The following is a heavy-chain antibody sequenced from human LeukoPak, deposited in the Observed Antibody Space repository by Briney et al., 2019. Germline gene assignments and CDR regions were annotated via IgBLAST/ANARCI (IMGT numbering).Heavy chain of an antibody. CDR1: GGSISSGGYS. J-gene: IGHJ3*02. CDR3: ARIKQTIRAFVSGSYYPDAFDI. D-gene: IGHD3-10*01. CDR2: IYHSGST. Sequence: PSQTLSLTCAVSGGSISSGGYSWSWIRQPPGKGLEWIGYIYHSGSTYYNPSLKSRVTISVDKSKNQFSLRLSSVTAADTAVYYCARIKQTIRAFVSGSYYPDAFDIWGQGTMVTVSS. V-gene: IGHV4-30-2*01.